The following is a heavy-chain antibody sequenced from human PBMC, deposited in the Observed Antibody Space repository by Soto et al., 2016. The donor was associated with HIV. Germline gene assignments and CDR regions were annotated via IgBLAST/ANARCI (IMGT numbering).Heavy chain of an antibody. D-gene: IGHD6-19*01. CDR2: ISYDTTIK. CDR1: GFTFSKYK. Sequence: EVQLVESGGGLVQPGGSLRLSCAASGFTFSKYKMNWVRQAPGKGLEWISDISYDTTIKNYADSVKGRFTISRDNAKNSLYLQMDSLRAEDTAVYYCARDGQWHPLDYWGQGNPGHRLL. CDR3: ARDGQWHPLDY. V-gene: IGHV3-48*04. J-gene: IGHJ4*02.